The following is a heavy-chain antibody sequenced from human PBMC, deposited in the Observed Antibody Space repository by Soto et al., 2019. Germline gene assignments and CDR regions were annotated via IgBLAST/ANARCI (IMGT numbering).Heavy chain of an antibody. Sequence: EVQLLESGGGLVQPGGSLRLSCAASGFTFTSYAISWVRQAPGKGLEWVSTISGSDGKTYYADSVKGRFSISRDTSKTTLYLQMNSLRVEDTAVYYCARWSFLDYWGQGTRVTVS. D-gene: IGHD1-26*01. CDR1: GFTFTSYA. CDR2: ISGSDGKT. CDR3: ARWSFLDY. J-gene: IGHJ4*02. V-gene: IGHV3-23*01.